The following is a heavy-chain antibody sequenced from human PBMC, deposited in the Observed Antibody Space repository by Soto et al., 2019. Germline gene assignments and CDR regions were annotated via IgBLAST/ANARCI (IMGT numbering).Heavy chain of an antibody. Sequence: QVQLQESGPGLVKPSGTLSLTCEVSGGSFSRGFWWRCVRQSPGKGLEWIGEIYDSGTTNYSPSLNRRVTLSVDKSQNQFALRRMSVTAAYPAVYYCARGGGLYTRWYEGGFDSWCQGTLGTVSS. CDR1: GGSFSRGFW. D-gene: IGHD6-13*01. J-gene: IGHJ4*02. CDR2: IYDSGTT. CDR3: ARGGGLYTRWYEGGFDS. V-gene: IGHV4-4*02.